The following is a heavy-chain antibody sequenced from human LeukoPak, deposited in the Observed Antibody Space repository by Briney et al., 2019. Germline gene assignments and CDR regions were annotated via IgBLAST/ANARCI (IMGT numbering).Heavy chain of an antibody. CDR1: GFTFTSAW. D-gene: IGHD3-10*01. V-gene: IGHV3-7*01. CDR3: AAWFGESVP. Sequence: GGSLRLSCAASGFTFTSAWMSWLRQTPEKGLEWVAHMNEDGSGRLYVDSAKGRFTISRDDTQNSVYLQMNSLRVGDTAVYYCAAWFGESVPWGQGTLVTVSS. CDR2: MNEDGSGR. J-gene: IGHJ5*02.